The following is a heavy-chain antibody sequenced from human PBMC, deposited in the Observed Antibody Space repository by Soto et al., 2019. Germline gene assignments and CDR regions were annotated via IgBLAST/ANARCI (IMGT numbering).Heavy chain of an antibody. CDR1: GYSFTSYW. CDR2: IDPSDPYT. Sequence: VGSLKISCNGSGYSFTSYWISWVRQMPWKGLEWMGRIDPSDPYTNYSPSFQGHVTISADKSISTAYLQWSSLKASDTAMYYCARLPYHDFWSGSPYYYYYGMDVWGQGTTVTVSS. D-gene: IGHD3-3*01. J-gene: IGHJ6*02. CDR3: ARLPYHDFWSGSPYYYYYGMDV. V-gene: IGHV5-10-1*01.